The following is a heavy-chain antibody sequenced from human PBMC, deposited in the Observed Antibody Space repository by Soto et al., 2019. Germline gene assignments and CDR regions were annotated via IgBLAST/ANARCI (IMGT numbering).Heavy chain of an antibody. CDR3: TRYIGGDYYYYGLDV. V-gene: IGHV3-7*03. CDR2: IKQDGSEK. D-gene: IGHD1-26*01. CDR1: GFTFSGYW. J-gene: IGHJ6*02. Sequence: PGGSLRLSCAASGFTFSGYWMTWVRQAPGRGLEWVANIKQDGSEKYYVDSVRGRFTISRDNAKNSLYLQMNSLRAEDTAVYYCTRYIGGDYYYYGLDVWGQGTTVTVSS.